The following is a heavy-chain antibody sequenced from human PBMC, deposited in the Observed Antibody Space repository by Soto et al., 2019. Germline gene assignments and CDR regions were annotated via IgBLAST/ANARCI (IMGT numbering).Heavy chain of an antibody. Sequence: VAVIWYAGSNKYYADSVKGRFTISRDNSKNTLYLQMNSLRAEDTAVYYCASLGGTNIAAAGTAMAGPYYYYYYGMDVWGQGTTVTVSS. D-gene: IGHD6-13*01. CDR2: IWYAGSNK. J-gene: IGHJ6*02. CDR3: ASLGGTNIAAAGTAMAGPYYYYYYGMDV. V-gene: IGHV3-33*01.